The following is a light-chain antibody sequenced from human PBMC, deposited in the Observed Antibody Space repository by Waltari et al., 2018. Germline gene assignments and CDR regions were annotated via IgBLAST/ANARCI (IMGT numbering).Light chain of an antibody. Sequence: QSALTQPPSASGSLGQPVTISSTGTTSDVGGYNNVSWYQQHPGKAPKHMIYEVTKRPSGVPDRFSGSKSGNTASLTVSGLQPEDEADYYCSSYAGSNNYVFGTGTEVTVL. V-gene: IGLV2-8*01. CDR2: EVT. J-gene: IGLJ1*01. CDR1: TSDVGGYNN. CDR3: SSYAGSNNYV.